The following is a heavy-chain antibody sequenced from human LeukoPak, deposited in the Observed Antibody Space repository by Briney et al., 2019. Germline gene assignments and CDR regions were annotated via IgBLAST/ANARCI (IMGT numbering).Heavy chain of an antibody. V-gene: IGHV4-59*01. CDR2: IYYSGST. CDR3: ARERLYGMDV. Sequence: PSETLSLTCTVSGGSISSYYWSWVRQPPGKGLEWIGYIYYSGSTNYNPSLKSRVTISVDTSKNQFSLKLSSVTAADTAVYYCARERLYGMDVWGQGTTVTVSS. J-gene: IGHJ6*02. CDR1: GGSISSYY.